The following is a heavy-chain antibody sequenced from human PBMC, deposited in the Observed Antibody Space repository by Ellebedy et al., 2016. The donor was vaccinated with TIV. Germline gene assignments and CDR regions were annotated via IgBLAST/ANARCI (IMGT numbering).Heavy chain of an antibody. CDR2: INPDGSEK. J-gene: IGHJ4*02. Sequence: GESLKISCAASGFTFSNYWMSWVRQAPGKGLEWVANINPDGSEKHYVDSVKGRFTISRDNAKTSLYLQIDSLRDDQTAVYYCARASCSNVDCKIPGYWGQGSLVTVSS. CDR1: GFTFSNYW. V-gene: IGHV3-7*03. CDR3: ARASCSNVDCKIPGY. D-gene: IGHD2-8*01.